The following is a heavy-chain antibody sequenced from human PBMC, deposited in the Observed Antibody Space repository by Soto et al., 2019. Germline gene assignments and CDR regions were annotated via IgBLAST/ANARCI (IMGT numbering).Heavy chain of an antibody. CDR2: ISGSGNYT. CDR1: GFMYDIYA. Sequence: GGSLRLSCVASGFMYDIYAMSWVRQAPGKGLEWVSSISGSGNYTFCADSVKGRFTISRDNTKNTHFLHVSSLRVEDTAIYYCVKDKYRVLGATVFDFWGQGSLVTVSS. V-gene: IGHV3-23*01. J-gene: IGHJ4*02. CDR3: VKDKYRVLGATVFDF. D-gene: IGHD1-26*01.